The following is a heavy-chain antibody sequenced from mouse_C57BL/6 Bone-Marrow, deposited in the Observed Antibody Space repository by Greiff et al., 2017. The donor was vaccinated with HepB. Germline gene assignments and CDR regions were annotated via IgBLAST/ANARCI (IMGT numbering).Heavy chain of an antibody. CDR2: ISYSGST. J-gene: IGHJ2*01. D-gene: IGHD4-1*01. Sequence: DVKLQESGPGMVKPSQSLSLTCTVTGYSITSGYDWHWIRHFPGNKLEWMGYISYSGSTNYNPSLKSRISITHDTSKNHFFLKLNSVTTEDTATYYCARVFLGPRVYFDYWGQGTTLTVSS. CDR1: GYSITSGYD. V-gene: IGHV3-1*01. CDR3: ARVFLGPRVYFDY.